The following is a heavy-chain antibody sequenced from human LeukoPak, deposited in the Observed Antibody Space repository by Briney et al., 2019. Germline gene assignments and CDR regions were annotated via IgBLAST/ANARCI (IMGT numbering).Heavy chain of an antibody. V-gene: IGHV4-38-2*02. D-gene: IGHD6-13*01. CDR1: GYSISSGYY. Sequence: SETLSLTCAVSGYSISSGYYWGWIRQPPGKGLEWIGTIYYSGSTYYNPSLKSRLTISVDTSKNQFSLKLSSVTAADTAVYYCARDEQQEDWFDPWGQGTLVTVSS. J-gene: IGHJ5*02. CDR3: ARDEQQEDWFDP. CDR2: IYYSGST.